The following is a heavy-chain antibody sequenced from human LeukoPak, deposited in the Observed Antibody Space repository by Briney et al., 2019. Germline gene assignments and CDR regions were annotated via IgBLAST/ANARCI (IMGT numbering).Heavy chain of an antibody. Sequence: GASLQISCKASGSTFTTHWIGWVRQLPGKGLEWMGIIYPGDSDTRYSPSFQGQVTISADKSITTAYLQWSSLKASDTAMYYCARQGLGSVVVPAVDYWGQGTLVTVSS. CDR1: GSTFTTHW. D-gene: IGHD2-2*01. CDR3: ARQGLGSVVVPAVDY. V-gene: IGHV5-51*01. J-gene: IGHJ4*02. CDR2: IYPGDSDT.